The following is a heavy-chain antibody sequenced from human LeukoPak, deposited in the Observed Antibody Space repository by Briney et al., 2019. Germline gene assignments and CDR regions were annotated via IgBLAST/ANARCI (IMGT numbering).Heavy chain of an antibody. J-gene: IGHJ5*02. D-gene: IGHD2-2*01. V-gene: IGHV4-39*01. Sequence: SEALSLTCIVSGGSISSSSYYWGWIRQPPGKGLEWIGSIYYSGSTYYNPSLKSRVTISVDTSKNQFSLKLSSVAAADTAVYYCARQFGSTNKNWFDPWGQGTLVTVSS. CDR3: ARQFGSTNKNWFDP. CDR2: IYYSGST. CDR1: GGSISSSSYY.